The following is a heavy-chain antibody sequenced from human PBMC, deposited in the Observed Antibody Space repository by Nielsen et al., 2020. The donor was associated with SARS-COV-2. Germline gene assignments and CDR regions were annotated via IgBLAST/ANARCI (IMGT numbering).Heavy chain of an antibody. CDR1: GFTFSSYA. J-gene: IGHJ6*02. V-gene: IGHV3-30-3*01. CDR2: ISYDGSNK. D-gene: IGHD3-3*01. CDR3: ARGPSRNTYYDFWSGYSNYYYGMDV. Sequence: GGSLRLSCAASGFTFSSYAMHWVRQAPGKGLEWVAVISYDGSNKYYADSVKGRFTISRDNSKNTLYLQMNSLRAEDTAVYYCARGPSRNTYYDFWSGYSNYYYGMDVWGQGTTVTVSS.